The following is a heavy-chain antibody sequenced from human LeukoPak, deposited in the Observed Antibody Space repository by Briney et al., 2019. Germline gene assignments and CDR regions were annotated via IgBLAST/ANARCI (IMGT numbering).Heavy chain of an antibody. CDR1: GFTFSSYW. D-gene: IGHD3-16*01. J-gene: IGHJ4*02. CDR2: ISGSGGST. V-gene: IGHV3-21*01. Sequence: GSLRLSCAASGFTFSSYWMHWVRQAPGKGLEWVSAISGSGGSTYYADSVKGRFTISRDNAKNSLYLQMNSLRAEDTAVYYCATVLKRGTLDYWGRGTLVTVSS. CDR3: ATVLKRGTLDY.